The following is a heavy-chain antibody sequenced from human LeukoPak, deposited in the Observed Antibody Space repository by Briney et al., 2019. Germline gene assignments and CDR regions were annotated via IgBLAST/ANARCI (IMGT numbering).Heavy chain of an antibody. CDR1: GFTFSSDS. D-gene: IGHD3-3*01. V-gene: IGHV3-21*01. CDR3: ARASPDWSGDGSYWYFDL. Sequence: PGGSLRLSCAASGFTFSSDSMNWVRQAPGKGLEWVSFITGSSDYIYNADSVKGRFTISRDNAKNSLYLQMNSLRAEDTAVYYCARASPDWSGDGSYWYFDLWGRGTLVTVSS. J-gene: IGHJ2*01. CDR2: ITGSSDYI.